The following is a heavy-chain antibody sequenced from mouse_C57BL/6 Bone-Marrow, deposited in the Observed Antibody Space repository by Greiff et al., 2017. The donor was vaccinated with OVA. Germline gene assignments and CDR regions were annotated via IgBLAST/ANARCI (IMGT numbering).Heavy chain of an antibody. Sequence: EVLLVESGGDLVKPGGSLKLSCAASGFTFSSYGMSWVRQTPDKRLEWVATISSGGSYTYYPDSVKGRFTISRDNAKNTLYLQMSCLKSADTAMYYSARHDYDYGDGWYYFDYWGQGTTLTVSS. V-gene: IGHV5-6*01. D-gene: IGHD2-4*01. CDR3: ARHDYDYGDGWYYFDY. J-gene: IGHJ2*01. CDR2: ISSGGSYT. CDR1: GFTFSSYG.